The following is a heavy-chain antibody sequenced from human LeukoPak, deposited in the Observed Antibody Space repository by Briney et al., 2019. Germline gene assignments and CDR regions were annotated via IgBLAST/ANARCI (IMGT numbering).Heavy chain of an antibody. CDR2: IYHSGST. Sequence: SETLSLACAVSGYSISSGCYWGWIRQPPGKGLEWIGSIYHSGSTYYNPSLKSRVTISVDTSKNQFSLKLSSVTAADTAVYYCARQTPVYCTNGVCYYWYFDLWGRGTLVTVSS. D-gene: IGHD2-8*01. CDR3: ARQTPVYCTNGVCYYWYFDL. V-gene: IGHV4-38-2*01. J-gene: IGHJ2*01. CDR1: GYSISSGCY.